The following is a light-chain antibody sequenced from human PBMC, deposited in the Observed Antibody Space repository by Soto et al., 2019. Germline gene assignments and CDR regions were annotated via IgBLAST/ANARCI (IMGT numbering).Light chain of an antibody. J-gene: IGKJ5*01. CDR3: QQLNIDSYPIT. V-gene: IGKV1-9*01. CDR1: QGISSF. Sequence: IQLTQTPSSQSASIGDRVTITCRASQGISSFLAWYQQKPGKAPKLLIYAASTLQSGIPSRFSGSGSGTDFTLTISSLQPEDFATYYCQQLNIDSYPITFGQGTRLEIK. CDR2: AAS.